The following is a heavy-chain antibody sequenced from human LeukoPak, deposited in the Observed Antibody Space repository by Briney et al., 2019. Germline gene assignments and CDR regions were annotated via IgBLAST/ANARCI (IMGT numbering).Heavy chain of an antibody. CDR2: IKQDGSEK. J-gene: IGHJ6*04. D-gene: IGHD3-10*01. CDR3: ARGDRGVIIPADDTYYYYYYGMDV. V-gene: IGHV3-7*03. CDR1: GFTFSSYW. Sequence: PGGSLRLSCAASGFTFSSYWMSWVRQAPGKGLEWVANIKQDGSEKYYVDSVKGRFTISRDNAKNSLYLQMNSLRAEDTAVYYCARGDRGVIIPADDTYYYYYYGMDVWGKGTTVTVSS.